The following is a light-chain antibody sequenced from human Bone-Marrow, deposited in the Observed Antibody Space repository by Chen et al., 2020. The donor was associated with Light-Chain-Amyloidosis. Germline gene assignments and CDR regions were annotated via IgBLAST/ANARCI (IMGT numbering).Light chain of an antibody. CDR3: SSYTITNTLV. CDR1: SSDVGGDNH. Sequence: QSALTQPASVSGSPEQSITISCTGTSSDVGGDNHVSWYQQHPDKAPKLMIYEVTNRPSWVPDRFSGSKSDNTASLTISGLQTEDEAYYFCSSYTITNTLVFGSGTRVTVL. CDR2: EVT. J-gene: IGLJ1*01. V-gene: IGLV2-14*01.